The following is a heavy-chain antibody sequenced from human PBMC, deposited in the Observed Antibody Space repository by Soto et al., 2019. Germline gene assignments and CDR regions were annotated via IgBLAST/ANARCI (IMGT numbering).Heavy chain of an antibody. D-gene: IGHD3-10*01. Sequence: PETLSLTCTVYGGSMSEYFWSWIRQSPGKGLEWLGYVYYLGSTDYNPSLKSRVTISVDTSKRQCSLKLSSVTVADTAVYYCARDGYDGSGSPYPAYWGPGAQVTVSS. CDR2: VYYLGST. V-gene: IGHV4-59*01. J-gene: IGHJ4*02. CDR1: GGSMSEYF. CDR3: ARDGYDGSGSPYPAY.